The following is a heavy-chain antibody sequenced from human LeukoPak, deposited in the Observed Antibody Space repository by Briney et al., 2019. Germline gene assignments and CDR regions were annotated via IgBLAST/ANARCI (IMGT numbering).Heavy chain of an antibody. D-gene: IGHD3-10*01. CDR2: IYYSGST. CDR3: ATFGSGSYSSTNDY. V-gene: IGHV4-59*01. CDR1: GGSFSGYY. J-gene: IGHJ4*02. Sequence: PSETLSLTCAVYGGSFSGYYWSWIRQPPGKGLEWIGYIYYSGSTNYNPSLKSRVTISVDTSKNQFSLKLSSVAAADTAVYYCATFGSGSYSSTNDYWGQGTLVTVSS.